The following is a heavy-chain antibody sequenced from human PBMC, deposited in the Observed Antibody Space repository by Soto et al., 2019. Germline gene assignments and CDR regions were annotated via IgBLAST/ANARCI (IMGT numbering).Heavy chain of an antibody. V-gene: IGHV3-7*04. CDR3: SGGVGDAV. CDR1: GFTFRRDW. J-gene: IGHJ4*02. CDR2: TNQDGSEK. Sequence: EEQLVESGGGLVQPGGSLRLSCAVSGFTFRRDWMNWVRQAPGKGLEWVAHTNQDGSEKYYVDSVKGRFTIFRDNAKNSLFLQITGLSAEDTAVYNFSGGVGDAVWGQGTLVTVSS. D-gene: IGHD2-15*01.